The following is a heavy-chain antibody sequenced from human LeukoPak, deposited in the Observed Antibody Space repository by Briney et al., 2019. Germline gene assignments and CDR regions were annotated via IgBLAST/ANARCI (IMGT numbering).Heavy chain of an antibody. D-gene: IGHD6-13*01. CDR1: GFTFSSYA. V-gene: IGHV3-30-3*01. CDR2: ISYDGSNK. CDR3: ARAAAGNGYYFDY. Sequence: GGSLRLSCAASGFTFSSYAMHWVRQAPGKGLEWVAVISYDGSNKYYADSVKGRFTISRDNSKNTLYLQMNSLRAEDTAVYYCARAAAGNGYYFDYWGQGTLVTVSS. J-gene: IGHJ4*02.